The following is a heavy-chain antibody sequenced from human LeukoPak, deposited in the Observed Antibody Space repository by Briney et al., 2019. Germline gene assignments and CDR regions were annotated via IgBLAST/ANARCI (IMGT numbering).Heavy chain of an antibody. CDR2: IKPDGSER. CDR3: ARVFCGGGSCYSYFDN. CDR1: GFTFNNYW. Sequence: GGSLRLSCAASGFTFNNYWMNWVRQAPGKGLEWVASIKPDGSERLYVDSVKGRLTTSRDNADNSLFLQMSSLRAEDTAVYYCARVFCGGGSCYSYFDNWGQGTLVTVSS. V-gene: IGHV3-7*01. J-gene: IGHJ4*02. D-gene: IGHD2-21*01.